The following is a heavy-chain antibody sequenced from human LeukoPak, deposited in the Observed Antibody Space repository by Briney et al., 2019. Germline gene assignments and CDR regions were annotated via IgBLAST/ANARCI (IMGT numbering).Heavy chain of an antibody. Sequence: GGSLRLSCTASGFTFGTYDMSWVRQAPGKGLEWVSTVRVNGRSTFYADPVKGRFTISRDDSKNTLYLQMNSLRAEDTALYYCAKPGEPSNYYFDYWGQGALVTVSS. CDR1: GFTFGTYD. J-gene: IGHJ4*02. CDR3: AKPGEPSNYYFDY. CDR2: VRVNGRST. V-gene: IGHV3-23*01. D-gene: IGHD1-14*01.